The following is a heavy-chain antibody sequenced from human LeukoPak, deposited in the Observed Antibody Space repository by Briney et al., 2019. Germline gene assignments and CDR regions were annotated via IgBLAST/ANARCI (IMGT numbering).Heavy chain of an antibody. V-gene: IGHV4-61*02. CDR2: IYTSGST. CDR1: GGSISSGSYY. Sequence: TLSLTCTVSGGSISSGSYYWSWIRQPAGKGLEWIGRIYTSGSTNYNPSLKSRVTISVDTSKNQFSLKLSSVTAADTAVYYCARTPFFEVAAAGTGDAFDIWGQGTMVTVSS. D-gene: IGHD6-13*01. J-gene: IGHJ3*02. CDR3: ARTPFFEVAAAGTGDAFDI.